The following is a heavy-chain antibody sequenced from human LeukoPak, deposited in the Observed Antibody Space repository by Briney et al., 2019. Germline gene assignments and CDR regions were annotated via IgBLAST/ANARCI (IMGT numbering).Heavy chain of an antibody. J-gene: IGHJ4*02. CDR2: MNPNSGNT. V-gene: IGHV1-8*01. CDR3: ARTMYYHDSGSYQTLFGY. CDR1: GYTFTSYD. Sequence: ASVKVSCKASGYTFTSYDINWVRQATGQGLEWMGWMNPNSGNTGYAQKFQGRVTMTRNTSISTAYMELSSLRSEDTAVYYCARTMYYHDSGSYQTLFGYWGQGTLVTVSS. D-gene: IGHD3-10*01.